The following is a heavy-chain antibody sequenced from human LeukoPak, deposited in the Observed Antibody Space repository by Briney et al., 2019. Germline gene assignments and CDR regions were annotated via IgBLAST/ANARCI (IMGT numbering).Heavy chain of an antibody. CDR3: AREPSGSYYSVPLNFDY. CDR1: GYTFTSYG. Sequence: ASVKVSCKASGYTFTSYGISWVRQAPGQGLEWMGWISAYNGNTNYAQKLQGRVTMTTDTSTSTAYMELRSLRSDDTAVYYCAREPSGSYYSVPLNFDYWGQGTLVTVSS. V-gene: IGHV1-18*01. CDR2: ISAYNGNT. D-gene: IGHD3-10*01. J-gene: IGHJ4*02.